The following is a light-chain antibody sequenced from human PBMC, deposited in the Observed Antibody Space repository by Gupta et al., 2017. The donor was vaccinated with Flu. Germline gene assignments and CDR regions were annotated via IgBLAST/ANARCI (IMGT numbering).Light chain of an antibody. CDR1: SSAVGGNNY. CDR3: SSYTSSSTRV. V-gene: IGLV2-14*01. CDR2: EVS. Sequence: SITISCTGASSAVGGNNYVAWYKQHPGKAPKLMIYEVSNRPSGVSNRFAGSKSGNTASLTISGLQAEDDADYYCSSYTSSSTRVFGGGTKLTVL. J-gene: IGLJ2*01.